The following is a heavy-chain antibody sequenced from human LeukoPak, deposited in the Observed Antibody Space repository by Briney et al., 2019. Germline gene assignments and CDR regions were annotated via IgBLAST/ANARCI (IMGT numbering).Heavy chain of an antibody. D-gene: IGHD4-17*01. CDR1: GYTFTGYY. CDR2: INPNSGGT. V-gene: IGHV1-2*02. Sequence: ASVKVSCKASGYTFTGYYMHWVRQAPGQGLEWRGWINPNSGGTNYAQKFQGRVTMTRDTSISTAYMELSRLRSDDTAVYYCARGVGDYDAFDIWGQGTLVTVSS. J-gene: IGHJ3*02. CDR3: ARGVGDYDAFDI.